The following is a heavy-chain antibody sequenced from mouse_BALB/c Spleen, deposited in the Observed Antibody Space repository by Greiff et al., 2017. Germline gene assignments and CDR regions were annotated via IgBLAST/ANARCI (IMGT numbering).Heavy chain of an antibody. CDR1: GFTFSSYT. V-gene: IGHV5-12-2*01. CDR2: ISNGGGST. Sequence: EVQGVESGGGLVKPGGSLKLSCAASGFTFSSYTMSWVRQTPEKRLEWVAYISNGGGSTYYPDTVKGRFTISRDNAKNTLYLQMSSLKSEDTAMYYSARRLLRYYAMGNRGEGNSETVSP. D-gene: IGHD1-1*01. CDR3: ARRLLRYYAMGN. J-gene: IGHJ4*01.